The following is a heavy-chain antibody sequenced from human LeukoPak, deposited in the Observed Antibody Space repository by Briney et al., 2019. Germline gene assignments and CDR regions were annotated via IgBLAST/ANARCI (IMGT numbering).Heavy chain of an antibody. Sequence: SETLSLTCTVSGGSISSYYWSWIRQPPGKGLEWIGYIYYSGSTNYNPSLKSRVTISVDTSKNQFSLKLSSVTAADTAVYYCARQGYDILTGAYYGMDVWGQGTTVTVSS. CDR1: GGSISSYY. J-gene: IGHJ6*02. CDR2: IYYSGST. CDR3: ARQGYDILTGAYYGMDV. D-gene: IGHD3-9*01. V-gene: IGHV4-59*08.